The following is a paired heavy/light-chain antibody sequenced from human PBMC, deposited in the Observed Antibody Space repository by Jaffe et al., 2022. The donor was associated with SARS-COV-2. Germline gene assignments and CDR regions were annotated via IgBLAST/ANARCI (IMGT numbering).Light chain of an antibody. CDR2: DTS. V-gene: IGLV7-46*01. Sequence: QAVVTQEPSLTVSPGGTVTLTCGSSTGAVTSGHYPYWFQQKPGQAPTTLIYDTSNKHSWTPARFSGSLLGGKAALTLSGAQPEDEAEYYCFLSYSGVWVFGGGTKLTVL. J-gene: IGLJ3*02. CDR1: TGAVTSGHY. CDR3: FLSYSGVWV.
Heavy chain of an antibody. CDR1: GFTFDDFA. J-gene: IGHJ6*02. V-gene: IGHV3-9*01. Sequence: EVQLVESGGGLVQSGRSLRLSCAASGFTFDDFAMHWVRQVPEKGLEWVSGITWNSDSIGYADSVKGRFTISRDNAKNSLYLQMNSLRAEDTALYYCVKSREKKRDDWPHYYYYGMAVWGQGTTVTVSS. CDR3: VKSREKKRDDWPHYYYYGMAV. CDR2: ITWNSDSI. D-gene: IGHD3-9*01.